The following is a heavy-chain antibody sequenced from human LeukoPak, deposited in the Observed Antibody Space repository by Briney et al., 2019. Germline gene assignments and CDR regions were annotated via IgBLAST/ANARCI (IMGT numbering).Heavy chain of an antibody. D-gene: IGHD1-26*01. J-gene: IGHJ5*02. Sequence: SVKVSCKASGYTFTGYYLHWVRQAPGQGPEWMGRIIPILGIANYAQKFQGRVTITADKSTSTAYMELSSLRSEDTAVYYCAYGSGSYRGGFDPWGQGTLVTVSS. CDR2: IIPILGIA. CDR3: AYGSGSYRGGFDP. CDR1: GYTFTGYY. V-gene: IGHV1-69*02.